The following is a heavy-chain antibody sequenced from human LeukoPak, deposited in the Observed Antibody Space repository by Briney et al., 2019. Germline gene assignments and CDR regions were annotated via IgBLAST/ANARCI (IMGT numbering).Heavy chain of an antibody. Sequence: GGSLRLSRAASGFTFDDYAMHWVRQAPGKGLEWVSGISWNSGSIGYADSVKGRFTISRDNAKNSLYLQMNSLRAEDTAVYYCARDAARLAAAGTIDYWGQGTLVTVSS. V-gene: IGHV3-9*01. CDR3: ARDAARLAAAGTIDY. CDR2: ISWNSGSI. CDR1: GFTFDDYA. J-gene: IGHJ4*02. D-gene: IGHD6-13*01.